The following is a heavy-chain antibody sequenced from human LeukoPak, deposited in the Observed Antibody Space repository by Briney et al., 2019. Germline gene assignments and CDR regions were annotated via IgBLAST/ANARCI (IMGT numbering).Heavy chain of an antibody. Sequence: GGSLRLSCAASGFTFSSYWMTWVRQAPGKGLEWVANIKQDGSEKNYADSVMRRFSISRDNAKNSLYLQMNSLRVEDTAVYYCARGPRTATPPQPGFYYCAMEVWGQGTTVTVSS. V-gene: IGHV3-7*01. CDR2: IKQDGSEK. J-gene: IGHJ6*02. CDR3: ARGPRTATPPQPGFYYCAMEV. CDR1: GFTFSSYW. D-gene: IGHD5-18*01.